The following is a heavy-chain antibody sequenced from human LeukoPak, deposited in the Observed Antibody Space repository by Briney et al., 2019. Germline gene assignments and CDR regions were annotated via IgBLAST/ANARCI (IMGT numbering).Heavy chain of an antibody. J-gene: IGHJ3*02. CDR1: GYXFTNYG. Sequence: ASVKVSCKTSGYXFTNYGISWVRQAPGLGLEWMGWISAYNGNTNYAQKVQGRVTMTTDTSTSTAYMELRSLRFDDTAVYYCARDQLVRLLQTSSTYFKHVFAIWGQGSMVTVSS. CDR3: ARDQLVRLLQTSSTYFKHVFAI. V-gene: IGHV1-18*01. CDR2: ISAYNGNT. D-gene: IGHD6-13*01.